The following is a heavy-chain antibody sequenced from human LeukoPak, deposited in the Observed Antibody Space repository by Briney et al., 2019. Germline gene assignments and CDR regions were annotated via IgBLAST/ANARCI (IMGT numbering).Heavy chain of an antibody. D-gene: IGHD2-8*02. V-gene: IGHV3-21*06. CDR2: ISGNSSYI. CDR1: GFTFSSYS. CDR3: ARMYPCTGGTCIFDY. J-gene: IGHJ4*02. Sequence: GGSLRLSCAASGFTFSSYSVNWVRQAPGKGLEWVSSISGNSSYIHYADSVKGRFTISRDNAKNSVYLQMNSLRAEDTAVHYCARMYPCTGGTCIFDYWGQGTLVTVSS.